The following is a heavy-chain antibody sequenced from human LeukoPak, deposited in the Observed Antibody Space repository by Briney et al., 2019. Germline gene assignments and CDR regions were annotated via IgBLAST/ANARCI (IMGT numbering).Heavy chain of an antibody. D-gene: IGHD1-26*01. J-gene: IGHJ6*03. Sequence: ASVKVSCKASGYTFTGYYMHWVRQAPGQGLEWMGWINPNSGGTNYAQKFQGRVTMTRDTSISTAYMELSRLRSDDTAVYYCASVSREGYYYYYYMDVWGKGTTVTVS. CDR3: ASVSREGYYYYYYMDV. V-gene: IGHV1-2*02. CDR1: GYTFTGYY. CDR2: INPNSGGT.